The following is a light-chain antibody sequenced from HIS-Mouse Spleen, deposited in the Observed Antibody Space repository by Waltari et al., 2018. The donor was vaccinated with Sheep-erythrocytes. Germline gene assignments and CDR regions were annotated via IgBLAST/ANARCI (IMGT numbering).Light chain of an antibody. Sequence: QSVLTQPPSVSAAPGQKVTIPCSGSSPNIGNNYVPWYQQLPGTAPKLLIYDNNKRPSGIPDRFSGSKSGTSATLGITGLQTGDEADYYCGTWDSSLSAGVFGGGTKLTVL. CDR2: DNN. CDR3: GTWDSSLSAGV. CDR1: SPNIGNNY. J-gene: IGLJ2*01. V-gene: IGLV1-51*01.